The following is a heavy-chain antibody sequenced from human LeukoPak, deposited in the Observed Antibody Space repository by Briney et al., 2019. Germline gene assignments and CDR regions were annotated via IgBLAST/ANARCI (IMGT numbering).Heavy chain of an antibody. CDR2: ISAYNGNT. CDR3: ARWMEYSSWSFDL. J-gene: IGHJ4*02. Sequence: ASVKLSCKASRRTFSSYSIRWVRQAPGQGREWMGWISAYNGNTNYAQKLQGRLTMTTDTSTSRAYMELSSLRSEDTAVYYCARWMEYSSWSFDLGGQETLLTVS. CDR1: RRTFSSYS. V-gene: IGHV1-18*01. D-gene: IGHD6-6*01.